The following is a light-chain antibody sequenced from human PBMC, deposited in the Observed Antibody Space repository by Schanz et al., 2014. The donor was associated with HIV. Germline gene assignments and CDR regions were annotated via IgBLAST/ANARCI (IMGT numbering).Light chain of an antibody. CDR2: GAS. J-gene: IGKJ4*01. CDR1: QSVSTN. CDR3: QYFGNSGGT. Sequence: EIVLAQSPGTLSLSPGERATLSCRASQSVSTNLAWYQQKPGQAPRLLIFGASKRAAGIPDRFSGSGSGSTFTLIISRLEPEDFAVYFCQYFGNSGGTFGGGTKVEIK. V-gene: IGKV3-20*01.